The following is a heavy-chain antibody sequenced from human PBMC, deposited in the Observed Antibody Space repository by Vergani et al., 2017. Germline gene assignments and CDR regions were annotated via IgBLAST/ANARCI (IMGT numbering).Heavy chain of an antibody. Sequence: EVQLLESGGGLVQPGGSLRLSCAASGFTFSSYAMSWVRQAPGKGLEWVSAISGSGGSTYYADSVKGRFTISRDNSKNTLYLQMNSLRAEDTAVYYCAKDPGYCSSTSCYTSYCDYWGQGTLVTVSS. D-gene: IGHD2-2*02. CDR2: ISGSGGST. CDR3: AKDPGYCSSTSCYTSYCDY. V-gene: IGHV3-23*01. CDR1: GFTFSSYA. J-gene: IGHJ4*02.